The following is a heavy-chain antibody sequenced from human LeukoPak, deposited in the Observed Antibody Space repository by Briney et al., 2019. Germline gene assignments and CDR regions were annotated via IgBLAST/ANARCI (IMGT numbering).Heavy chain of an antibody. D-gene: IGHD1-1*01. Sequence: SGGSLRLPCAASGFIYSGYAMSWVRQAPGKGLDWVTGISGSGGSAYYADSVKGRFTISRDNSRNTLYLEMNSLRAEDTAVYYCAKDDATGTTSDAFDVWGQGTMVTVSS. CDR2: ISGSGGSA. CDR3: AKDDATGTTSDAFDV. V-gene: IGHV3-23*01. J-gene: IGHJ3*01. CDR1: GFIYSGYA.